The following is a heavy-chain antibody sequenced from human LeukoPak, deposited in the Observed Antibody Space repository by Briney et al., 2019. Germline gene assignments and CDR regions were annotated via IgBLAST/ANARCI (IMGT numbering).Heavy chain of an antibody. D-gene: IGHD3-10*02. CDR2: AGWAGGTT. V-gene: IGHV3-43*01. J-gene: IGHJ4*02. Sequence: PGGSLRLSCATSGFNFDRYIIHWVRQAPGKGLEWVSLAGWAGGTTFYSDSVRGRFTISRDSGRKSVYLQMNSLTTDDTAFYFCAKELDTMFFDYWGQGALVTVSS. CDR1: GFNFDRYI. CDR3: AKELDTMFFDY.